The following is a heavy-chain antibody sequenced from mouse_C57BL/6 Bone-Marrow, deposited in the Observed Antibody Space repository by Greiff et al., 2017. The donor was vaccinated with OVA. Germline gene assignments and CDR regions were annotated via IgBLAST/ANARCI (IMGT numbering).Heavy chain of an antibody. J-gene: IGHJ3*01. D-gene: IGHD2-4*01. CDR3: VRQYYDYSWFAY. CDR2: IRSKSNNYAT. V-gene: IGHV10-1*01. Sequence: EVKLMESGGGLVQPKGSLKLSCAASGFSFNTYAMNWVRQAPGKGLEWVARIRSKSNNYATYYADSVKDRFTISRDDSESMLYLQMNNLKTEDTAMYYCVRQYYDYSWFAYWGQGTLVTVSA. CDR1: GFSFNTYA.